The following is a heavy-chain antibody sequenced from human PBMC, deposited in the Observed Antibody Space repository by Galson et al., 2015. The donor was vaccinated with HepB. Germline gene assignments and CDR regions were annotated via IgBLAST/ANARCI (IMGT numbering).Heavy chain of an antibody. D-gene: IGHD2-2*01. CDR1: GFTVSSNY. J-gene: IGHJ5*02. Sequence: SLRLSCAASGFTVSSNYISWVRQAPGKGLEWVSVIYSGGSTYYAASVKGRFTSSRDNSKNTLYLQMNSLRAEDTAVYYCARSWFFWGDQLPGGWFDPWGQAPLVTVSS. CDR2: IYSGGST. V-gene: IGHV3-66*01. CDR3: ARSWFFWGDQLPGGWFDP.